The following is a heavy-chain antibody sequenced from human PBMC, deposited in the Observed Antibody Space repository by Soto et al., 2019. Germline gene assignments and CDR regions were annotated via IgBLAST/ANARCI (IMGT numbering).Heavy chain of an antibody. D-gene: IGHD2-21*02. J-gene: IGHJ4*02. Sequence: SETLSLTCIVSGVSVTSYTWSRVRQPANKGLEWIGRVFSSVSATYNPSLKSRGSISMDTAENRISLKRDSVTAADAGVYFCARDGMTTGDTWGPGTLGTVSS. CDR1: GVSVTSYT. V-gene: IGHV4-4*07. CDR3: ARDGMTTGDT. CDR2: VFSSVSA.